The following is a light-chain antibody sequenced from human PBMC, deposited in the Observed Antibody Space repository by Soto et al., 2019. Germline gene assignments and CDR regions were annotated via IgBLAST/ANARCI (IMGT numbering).Light chain of an antibody. CDR3: QQYGSSPPYT. J-gene: IGKJ2*01. CDR1: QTVSSNY. CDR2: GAS. V-gene: IGKV3-20*01. Sequence: EIVLTQSPGTLSLSPGERATLSCRASQTVSSNYLAWYQQKPGQAPRFLIYGASSRATGIPDRFSGSGSGTDFTLTISRLEPEDLAVYYCQQYGSSPPYTFGQGNKLEIK.